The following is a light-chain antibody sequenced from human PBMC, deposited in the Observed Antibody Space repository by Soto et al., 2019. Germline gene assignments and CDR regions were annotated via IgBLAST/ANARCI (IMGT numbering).Light chain of an antibody. J-gene: IGKJ1*01. CDR1: QGISSW. CDR2: DVS. V-gene: IGKV1-5*01. Sequence: DIQMTQSPSTLSASVGDRVTITCRASQGISSWLAWYQQKPGKAPKILIYDVSSLGSGVPSRLSGSGSGTEFTLTISSMQPDDVATYYCQQYNTFWTFGQGTKVDI. CDR3: QQYNTFWT.